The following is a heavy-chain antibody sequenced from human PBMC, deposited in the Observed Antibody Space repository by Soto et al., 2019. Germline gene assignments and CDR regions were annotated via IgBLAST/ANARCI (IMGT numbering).Heavy chain of an antibody. V-gene: IGHV1-3*01. CDR1: GYTFTSHD. J-gene: IGHJ6*03. CDR2: INVGNGNI. CDR3: AREKEYYYYYMDV. Sequence: QVPLVQSGAEVKKPGASVKVSCKASGYTFTSHDMHWVRQAPGQRLEWMGWINVGNGNIKYSQKFQGRVTITRDTSVSTAYMELSSLRFEDTAVYYCAREKEYYYYYMDVWGKGTTVTVSS.